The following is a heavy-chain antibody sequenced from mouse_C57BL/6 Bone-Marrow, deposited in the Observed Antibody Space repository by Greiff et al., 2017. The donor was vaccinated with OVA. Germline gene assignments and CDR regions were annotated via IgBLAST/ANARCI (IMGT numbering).Heavy chain of an antibody. CDR2: INYDGSST. J-gene: IGHJ4*01. Sequence: DVKLVESEGGLVQPGSSMKLSCTASGFTFSDYYMAWVRQVPEKGLEWVANINYDGSSTYYLDSLKSRFIISRDNAKNILYLQMSSLKSEDTATYYCARDTTETMDYWGQGTSVTVSS. D-gene: IGHD1-1*01. CDR1: GFTFSDYY. CDR3: ARDTTETMDY. V-gene: IGHV5-16*01.